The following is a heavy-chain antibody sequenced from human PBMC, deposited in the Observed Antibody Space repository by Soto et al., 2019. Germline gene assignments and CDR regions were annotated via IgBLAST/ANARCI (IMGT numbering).Heavy chain of an antibody. V-gene: IGHV5-51*01. CDR2: IYPGDSDT. CDR1: GYSFPSYW. Sequence: GESLKISCKGSGYSFPSYWIGWVRQMPGKGLGWMGIIYPGDSDTRYSPSFHGQVSISADKSISTAYLQWSSLKAADTAMYDCASPDYGESFDAFEIWGQGTMVTVSS. D-gene: IGHD4-17*01. J-gene: IGHJ3*02. CDR3: ASPDYGESFDAFEI.